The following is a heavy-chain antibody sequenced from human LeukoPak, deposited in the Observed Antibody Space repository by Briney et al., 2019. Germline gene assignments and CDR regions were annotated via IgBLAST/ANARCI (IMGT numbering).Heavy chain of an antibody. CDR3: ARAPPGYYDSSGYYADSYFDY. CDR1: GSTFSSYS. J-gene: IGHJ4*02. Sequence: PGGSLRLSCAASGSTFSSYSMNWVRQAPGKGLEWVSSISSSSSYIYYADSVKGRFTISRDNAKNSLYLQMNSLRAEDTAVYYCARAPPGYYDSSGYYADSYFDYWGQGTLVTVSS. V-gene: IGHV3-21*01. CDR2: ISSSSSYI. D-gene: IGHD3-22*01.